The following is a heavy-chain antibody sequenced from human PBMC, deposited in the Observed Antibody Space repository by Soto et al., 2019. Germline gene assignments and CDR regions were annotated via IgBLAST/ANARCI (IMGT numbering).Heavy chain of an antibody. CDR3: ARDLDTAMDNYYGMDV. D-gene: IGHD5-18*01. CDR2: IWYDRSNK. J-gene: IGHJ6*02. V-gene: IGHV3-33*01. Sequence: GGSLRLPCAPSGFPFSSYGMHWVRQAPGKGLGWVAVIWYDRSNKYYADSVKGRFTISRDNSKNTLYLQMNSLRAEDTAVYYCARDLDTAMDNYYGMDVWGQGTTVTVSS. CDR1: GFPFSSYG.